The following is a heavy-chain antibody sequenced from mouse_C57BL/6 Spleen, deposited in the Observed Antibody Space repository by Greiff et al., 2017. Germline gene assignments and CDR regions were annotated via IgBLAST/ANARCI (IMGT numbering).Heavy chain of an antibody. Sequence: VQLQQSGAELVRPGASVKLSCTASGFNIKDDYMHWVKQRPEQGLEGIGWIDPENGDTEYASKFQGKATITADTSSNTAYLQLSSLTSEDTAVYYCTTGLEGFDYWGQGTTLTVSS. J-gene: IGHJ2*01. CDR2: IDPENGDT. V-gene: IGHV14-4*01. D-gene: IGHD3-3*01. CDR1: GFNIKDDY. CDR3: TTGLEGFDY.